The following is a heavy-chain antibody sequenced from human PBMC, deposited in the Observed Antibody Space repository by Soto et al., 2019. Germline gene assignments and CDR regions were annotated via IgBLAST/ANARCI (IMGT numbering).Heavy chain of an antibody. CDR3: ARWGLYGSFDY. J-gene: IGHJ4*02. Sequence: QLQLQESGPGLVKPSETLSLTCTVSGGSISSSSYYWGWIRQPPGKGLEWIGSIYYSGSTYYNPSLKSRVTISVDTSKNQFSLKLSSVTAADTAVYYCARWGLYGSFDYWGQGTLVTVSS. CDR2: IYYSGST. V-gene: IGHV4-39*01. D-gene: IGHD4-17*01. CDR1: GGSISSSSYY.